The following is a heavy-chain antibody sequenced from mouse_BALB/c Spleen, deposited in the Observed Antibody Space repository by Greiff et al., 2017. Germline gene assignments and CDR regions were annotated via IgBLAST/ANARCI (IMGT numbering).Heavy chain of an antibody. V-gene: IGHV5-4*02. Sequence: EVQGVESGGGLVKPGGSLKLSCAASGFTFSDYYMYWVRQTPEKRLEWVATISDGGSYTYYPDSVKGRFTISRDNAKNNLYLQMSSLKSEDTAMYYCARDHRGAMDYWGQGTSVTVSS. CDR1: GFTFSDYY. CDR3: ARDHRGAMDY. CDR2: ISDGGSYT. J-gene: IGHJ4*01.